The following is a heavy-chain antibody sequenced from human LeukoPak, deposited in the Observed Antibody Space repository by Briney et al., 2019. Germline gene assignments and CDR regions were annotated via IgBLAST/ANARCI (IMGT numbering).Heavy chain of an antibody. J-gene: IGHJ4*02. CDR2: IYYSGST. CDR1: GGSIGSSSYY. CDR3: ARHGHMVRGVIIHRSIDY. V-gene: IGHV4-39*01. Sequence: SETLSLTCTVSGGSIGSSSYYWGWIRQPPGKGLEWIGSIYYSGSTYYNPSLKSRVTISVDTSKNQFSLKLSSVTAADTAVYYCARHGHMVRGVIIHRSIDYWGQGTLVTVSS. D-gene: IGHD3-10*01.